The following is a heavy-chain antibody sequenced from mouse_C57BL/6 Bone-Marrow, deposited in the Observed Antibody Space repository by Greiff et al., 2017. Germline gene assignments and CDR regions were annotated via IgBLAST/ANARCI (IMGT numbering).Heavy chain of an antibody. V-gene: IGHV14-4*01. CDR2: IEPEDGDT. D-gene: IGHD1-1*01. CDR1: GFNIKDDY. J-gene: IGHJ2*01. Sequence: VQLQQSGAELVRPGASVKLSCTASGFNIKDDYMHWVKQRPEQGLEWIGWIEPEDGDTEYASKFPGKATITADTYSNTAYLQLSSLTSEDTAVYYCTTIYYDGSSPLDYWGQGTTLTVSS. CDR3: TTIYYDGSSPLDY.